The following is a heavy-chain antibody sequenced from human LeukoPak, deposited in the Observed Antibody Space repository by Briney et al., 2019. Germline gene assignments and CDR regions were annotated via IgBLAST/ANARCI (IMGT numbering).Heavy chain of an antibody. J-gene: IGHJ4*02. CDR1: GFTVSSNY. D-gene: IGHD2-2*01. CDR3: AKDRKYCSSTSCPYYFDY. V-gene: IGHV3-23*01. Sequence: GGSLRLSCAASGFTVSSNYMSWVRQAPGKGLEWVSAISGSGGSTYYADSVKGRFTISRDNSKNTLHLQMNSLRAEDTAVYYCAKDRKYCSSTSCPYYFDYWGQGTLVTVSS. CDR2: ISGSGGST.